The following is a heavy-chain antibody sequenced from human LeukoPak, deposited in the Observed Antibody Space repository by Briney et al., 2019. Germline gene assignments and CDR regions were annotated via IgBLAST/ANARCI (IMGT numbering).Heavy chain of an antibody. CDR2: IDTSSDII. CDR1: GFAFNTHT. CDR3: ARDFADYGDFDY. V-gene: IGHV3-48*01. Sequence: GGSLRLSCAASGFAFNTHTMNWFRQAPGKGLEWISYIDTSSDIIYYADSVMGRFTISRDNAKNSLYLQMNSLRGDDAAVYYCARDFADYGDFDYWGQGTLVTVSS. D-gene: IGHD4-17*01. J-gene: IGHJ4*02.